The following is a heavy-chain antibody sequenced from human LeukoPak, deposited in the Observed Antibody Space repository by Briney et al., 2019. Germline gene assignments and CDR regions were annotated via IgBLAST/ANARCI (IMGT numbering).Heavy chain of an antibody. D-gene: IGHD5-18*01. Sequence: GGSLRLSCAASGFTFSSYGMHWVRQAPGKGLEWGAVISYDGSKKYYADSVKGRFTISRDDSENTLYLQMNSLRADDTAVYYCAKDGGTAMVTDAFDIWGQGTMVTVSS. CDR1: GFTFSSYG. J-gene: IGHJ3*02. CDR2: ISYDGSKK. CDR3: AKDGGTAMVTDAFDI. V-gene: IGHV3-30*18.